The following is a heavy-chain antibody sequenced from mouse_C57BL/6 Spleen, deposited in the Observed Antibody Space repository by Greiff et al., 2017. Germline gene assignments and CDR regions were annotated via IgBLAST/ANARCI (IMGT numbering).Heavy chain of an antibody. CDR3: ARGEPTMVTRAFAY. CDR1: GYTFTSYW. V-gene: IGHV1-53*01. Sequence: QVQLQQPGTELVKPGASVKLSCKASGYTFTSYWMYWVKQRPGQGLEWIGNINPSNGGTNYNEKFKSKATLTVDNSSSTAYMQLSSLTSEVSAVYYCARGEPTMVTRAFAYWGQGTLVTVSA. D-gene: IGHD2-9*01. CDR2: INPSNGGT. J-gene: IGHJ3*01.